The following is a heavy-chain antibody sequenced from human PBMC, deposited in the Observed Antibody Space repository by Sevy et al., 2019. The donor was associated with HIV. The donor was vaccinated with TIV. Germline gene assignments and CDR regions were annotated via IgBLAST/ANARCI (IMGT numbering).Heavy chain of an antibody. V-gene: IGHV3-21*01. J-gene: IGHJ3*02. CDR2: ISSSSSYI. D-gene: IGHD3-10*02. CDR1: GFTFSSYS. CDR3: ARLGSGSYNGCFDI. Sequence: GGSLRLSCAASGFTFSSYSMNWVRQAPGKGLEWVSSISSSSSYIYYADSVKGRFTISRDNAKNSLYLQMNSLRAEDTAVYYCARLGSGSYNGCFDIWGQRTMVTVSS.